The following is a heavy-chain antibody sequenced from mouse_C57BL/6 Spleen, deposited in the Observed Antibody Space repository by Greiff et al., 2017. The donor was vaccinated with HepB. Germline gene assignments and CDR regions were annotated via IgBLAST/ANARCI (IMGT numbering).Heavy chain of an antibody. J-gene: IGHJ2*01. V-gene: IGHV5-4*01. CDR1: GFTFSSYA. Sequence: VQLKESGGGLVKPGGSLKLSCAASGFTFSSYAMSWVRQTPEKRLEWVATISDGGSYTYYPDNVKGRFTISRDNAKNNLYLQMSHLKSEDTAMYYCARGDWYYFDYWGQGTTLTVSS. CDR3: ARGDWYYFDY. CDR2: ISDGGSYT. D-gene: IGHD3-3*01.